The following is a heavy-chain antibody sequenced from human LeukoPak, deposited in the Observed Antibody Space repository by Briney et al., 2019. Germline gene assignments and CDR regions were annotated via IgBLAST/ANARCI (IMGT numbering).Heavy chain of an antibody. CDR1: GFTFRNYD. D-gene: IGHD4-23*01. V-gene: IGHV3-23*01. CDR3: AKSLVRWAFDY. Sequence: GGSLRLSCAASGFTFRNYDMSWVRQAPGEGLEWVSSLTTDGGSTEYADSVKGRFTISRDNSKNTLYLQMNSLRAEDTALYYCAKSLVRWAFDYWGQGTLVTVSS. J-gene: IGHJ4*02. CDR2: LTTDGGST.